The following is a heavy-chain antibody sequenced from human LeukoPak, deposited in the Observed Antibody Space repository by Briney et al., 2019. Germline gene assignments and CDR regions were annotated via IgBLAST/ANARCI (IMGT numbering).Heavy chain of an antibody. CDR1: GGSISSYY. Sequence: PSETLSLTCTVSGGSISSYYWSWIRQPAGKGLGWIGRIYTSGSTNYNPSLKSRVTMSVDTSKNQFSLKLSSVTAADTGVYYCARDEVYSSSWYYFDYWGQGTLVTVSS. D-gene: IGHD6-13*01. CDR3: ARDEVYSSSWYYFDY. CDR2: IYTSGST. J-gene: IGHJ4*02. V-gene: IGHV4-4*07.